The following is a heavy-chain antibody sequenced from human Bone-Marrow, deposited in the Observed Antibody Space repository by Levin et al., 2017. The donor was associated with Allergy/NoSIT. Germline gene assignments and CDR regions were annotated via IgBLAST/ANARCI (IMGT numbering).Heavy chain of an antibody. J-gene: IGHJ5*02. Sequence: PGGSLRLSCAASGFTFDDYAMHWVRQAPGKGLEWVSGISWNSGSIGYADSVKGRFTISRDNAKNSLYLQMNSLRAEDTALYYCAKDPNSSSRWFDPWGQGTLVTVSS. CDR3: AKDPNSSSRWFDP. D-gene: IGHD6-13*01. CDR1: GFTFDDYA. V-gene: IGHV3-9*01. CDR2: ISWNSGSI.